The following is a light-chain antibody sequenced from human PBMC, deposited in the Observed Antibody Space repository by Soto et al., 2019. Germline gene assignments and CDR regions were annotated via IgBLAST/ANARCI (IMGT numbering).Light chain of an antibody. CDR1: SSDVGGYNY. J-gene: IGLJ1*01. Sequence: QSVLTQPASVSGSPGQSITISCTGTSSDVGGYNYVSWYQQHPGKAPKLMIYEVSNRPSGVSNRFSGSKSGNTASLTISGLQAEEDADYYCSSYTSSSTVFGTGTKVTVL. CDR3: SSYTSSSTV. CDR2: EVS. V-gene: IGLV2-14*01.